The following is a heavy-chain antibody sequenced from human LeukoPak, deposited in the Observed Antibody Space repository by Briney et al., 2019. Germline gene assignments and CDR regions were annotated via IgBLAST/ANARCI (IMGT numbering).Heavy chain of an antibody. Sequence: PGGSLRLSCAASGFTVTKYDLTWVRQAPGKGLEWVSSISATHGATHYADSVRGRFTISRDNSKNTLYLEMNSLRAEDTAVYYCAKGGYTTWFDPWGQGTLVTVSS. D-gene: IGHD2-15*01. CDR3: AKGGYTTWFDP. CDR2: ISATHGAT. V-gene: IGHV3-23*01. J-gene: IGHJ5*02. CDR1: GFTVTKYD.